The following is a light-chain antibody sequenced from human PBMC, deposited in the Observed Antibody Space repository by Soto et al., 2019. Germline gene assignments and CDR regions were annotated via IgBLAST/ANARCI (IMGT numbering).Light chain of an antibody. CDR1: SSNIGSNY. J-gene: IGLJ1*01. V-gene: IGLV1-47*01. Sequence: QSVLTQPPSASGTPGQKVTISCSGSSSNIGSNYAYWYQQLPGTAPKVVMYRNDQRPSEVPDRFSGSKSGTSASLAISGLRSEDEADYDCAAWDDSLSGPVFGAGTKLTVL. CDR2: RND. CDR3: AAWDDSLSGPV.